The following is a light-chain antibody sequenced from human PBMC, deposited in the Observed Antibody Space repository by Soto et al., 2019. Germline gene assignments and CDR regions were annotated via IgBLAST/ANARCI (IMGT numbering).Light chain of an antibody. CDR3: QHHNSYSQT. CDR2: GAS. J-gene: IGKJ1*01. Sequence: DIQMTQSPPTLSASVGDKDTITCRASQSIRHYLAWYQQMPGKAPKLLIYGASTLQSGVPSRFSGSGSGTEFTLTIISLQPDDFGTYFCQHHNSYSQTFGQGTKVDIK. V-gene: IGKV1-5*01. CDR1: QSIRHY.